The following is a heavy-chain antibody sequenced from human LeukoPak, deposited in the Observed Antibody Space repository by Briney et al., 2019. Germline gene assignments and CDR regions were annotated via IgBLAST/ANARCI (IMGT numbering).Heavy chain of an antibody. Sequence: GASVKVSCKVSGYTLTELSMHWVRQAPGXXXXXMGGXDPXXGETIYAQKFQGRVTMTEDTSTDTAYMELSSLRSEDTAVYYCATVVGNYDFWSGYRYNWFDPWGQGTLVTVSS. CDR2: XDPXXGET. CDR1: GYTLTELS. V-gene: IGHV1-24*01. J-gene: IGHJ5*02. CDR3: ATVVGNYDFWSGYRYNWFDP. D-gene: IGHD3-3*01.